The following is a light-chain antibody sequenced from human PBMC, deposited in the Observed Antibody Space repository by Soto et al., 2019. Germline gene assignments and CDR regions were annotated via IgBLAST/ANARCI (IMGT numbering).Light chain of an antibody. CDR1: HGIGSW. Sequence: DIQMTQSPSSVSASVGDRVTSTCRASHGIGSWLAWFQQKPGEAPSLLIYAASSLHSGVPSRFSGSGSGTDFTLTITSLQPEDFATYYCQQGDSFPLTFGGGTKVEIK. CDR3: QQGDSFPLT. CDR2: AAS. V-gene: IGKV1-12*01. J-gene: IGKJ4*01.